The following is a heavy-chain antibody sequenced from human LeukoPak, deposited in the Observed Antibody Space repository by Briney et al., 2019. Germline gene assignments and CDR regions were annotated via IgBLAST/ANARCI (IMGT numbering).Heavy chain of an antibody. J-gene: IGHJ4*02. CDR2: IRSKAYGGTT. D-gene: IGHD2-2*02. V-gene: IGHV3-49*04. CDR1: GFTFGDYA. Sequence: QPGRSLRLSCTASGFTFGDYAMSWVRQAPGKGLEWVGFIRSKAYGGTTEYAASVKGRFTISRDDSKSIAYPQMNSLKTEDTAVYYCTRDRIVVVPAAIGYFDYWGQGTLVTVSS. CDR3: TRDRIVVVPAAIGYFDY.